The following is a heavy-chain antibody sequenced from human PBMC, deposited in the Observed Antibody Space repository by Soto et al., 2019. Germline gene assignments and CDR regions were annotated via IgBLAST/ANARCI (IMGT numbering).Heavy chain of an antibody. Sequence: PSETLSLTCSVSGGSINGYWWSWIRQPAGKGLEWIGRVYSSGTTDYNPSLNSRATLSVETSKNQFSLKLSSVTAADTAVYYCARVVGSGHQVGWFDPWGQGTLVTVSS. V-gene: IGHV4-4*07. CDR1: GGSINGYW. J-gene: IGHJ5*02. CDR2: VYSSGTT. D-gene: IGHD6-19*01. CDR3: ARVVGSGHQVGWFDP.